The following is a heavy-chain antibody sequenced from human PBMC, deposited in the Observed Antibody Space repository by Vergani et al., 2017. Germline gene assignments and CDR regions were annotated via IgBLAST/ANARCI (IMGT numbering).Heavy chain of an antibody. CDR1: GFSFRNAW. V-gene: IGHV3-15*07. Sequence: VQLVESGGGVVQRGGSLRLSCVASGFSFRNAWMNWARRTPGKGLEWVGRIKSTFDRGTTDYAAAVKGRFTISRDDSKNTLFLQMNGLKTEDIGVYYCTTDPRYCGDGSCYWLRDHHYYGMHVWGQGTTVTVSS. D-gene: IGHD2-21*01. CDR3: TTDPRYCGDGSCYWLRDHHYYGMHV. CDR2: IKSTFDRGTT. J-gene: IGHJ6*02.